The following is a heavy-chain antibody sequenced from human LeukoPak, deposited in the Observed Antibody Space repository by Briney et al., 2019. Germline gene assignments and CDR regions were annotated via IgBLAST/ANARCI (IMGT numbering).Heavy chain of an antibody. CDR2: IYPADSDI. CDR3: ARQEYCSGGSCYTWFDP. Sequence: GESLKISCKGSGFSFTSYWIGWVRQMPGKGLEWMGIIYPADSDIRYSPSFQGQVTISADKSISTAYLQWSSLKASDTAMYYCARQEYCSGGSCYTWFDPWGQGTLVTVSS. V-gene: IGHV5-51*01. J-gene: IGHJ5*02. CDR1: GFSFTSYW. D-gene: IGHD2-15*01.